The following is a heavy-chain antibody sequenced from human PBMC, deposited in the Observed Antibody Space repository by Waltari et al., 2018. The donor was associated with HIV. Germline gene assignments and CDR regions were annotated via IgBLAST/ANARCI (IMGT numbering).Heavy chain of an antibody. Sequence: VQPVESGGGLLPPGGSLRLSCDASGLHARSTPMHLVRRAPGKGLVWVSCINKDGSNTRYADSVKGRLTISRDNAKNTLYLQMNSLRAEDTAVYYCARGVGYGMDVWGQGTTVTVSS. CDR2: INKDGSNT. J-gene: IGHJ6*02. CDR3: ARGVGYGMDV. V-gene: IGHV3-74*01. D-gene: IGHD2-15*01. CDR1: GLHARSTP.